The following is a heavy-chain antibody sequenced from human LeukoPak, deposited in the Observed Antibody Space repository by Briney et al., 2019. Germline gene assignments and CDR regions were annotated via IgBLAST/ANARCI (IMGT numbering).Heavy chain of an antibody. J-gene: IGHJ6*03. V-gene: IGHV4-59*01. CDR2: IYYSGGT. CDR3: ARLTSGSYSFYYYIGV. CDR1: GGSINGYY. Sequence: SETLSLTCTASGGSINGYYWSWIRQPPGKGLEWIGYIYYSGGTNYNPSLKSRVTMSVDTSKNQFSLKLTSVTAADTAVYYCARLTSGSYSFYYYIGVWGKGTTVTVSS. D-gene: IGHD1-26*01.